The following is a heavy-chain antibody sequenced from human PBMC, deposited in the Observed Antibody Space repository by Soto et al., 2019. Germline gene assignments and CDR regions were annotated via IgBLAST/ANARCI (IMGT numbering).Heavy chain of an antibody. V-gene: IGHV3-15*07. CDR1: GFSFSNAW. J-gene: IGHJ4*02. CDR3: GGVLFPDS. D-gene: IGHD3-16*01. CDR2: IKSKAHGETI. Sequence: EVQLVESGGGLVKPGGSLRLSCAASGFSFSNAWMKWVRLAPGKGLEWVGRIKSKAHGETIDYSAPVKGRFTISRDDSTSTLYLQMNNLKSEDTAVYYCGGVLFPDSWGQGTLVTVSS.